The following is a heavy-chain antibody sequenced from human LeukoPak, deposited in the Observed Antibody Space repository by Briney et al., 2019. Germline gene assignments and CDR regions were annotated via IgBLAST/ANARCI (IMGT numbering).Heavy chain of an antibody. CDR1: GGSISSHY. CDR2: IYYSGTT. D-gene: IGHD3-22*01. Sequence: SETLSLTCTVSGGSISSHYWSWIRQPPGKGLEWIGYIYYSGTTKYNPSLKSRVTLSADTSKNQFSLKLSSVTAADTAVYYCARVGDYYDSSGYYYSHDYWSQGTLVTVSS. V-gene: IGHV4-59*11. J-gene: IGHJ4*02. CDR3: ARVGDYYDSSGYYYSHDY.